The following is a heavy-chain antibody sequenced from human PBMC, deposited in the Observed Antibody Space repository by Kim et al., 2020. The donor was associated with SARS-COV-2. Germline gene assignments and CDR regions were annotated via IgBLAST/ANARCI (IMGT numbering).Heavy chain of an antibody. CDR1: GGSFSGYY. CDR3: ARGLRVSSSWPNYWFDP. Sequence: SETLSLTCAVYGGSFSGYYWSWIRQPPGKGLEWIGEINHSGSTNYNPSLKSRVTISVDTSKNQFSLKLSSVTAADTAVYYCARGLRVSSSWPNYWFDPWG. D-gene: IGHD6-13*01. V-gene: IGHV4-34*01. CDR2: INHSGST. J-gene: IGHJ5*02.